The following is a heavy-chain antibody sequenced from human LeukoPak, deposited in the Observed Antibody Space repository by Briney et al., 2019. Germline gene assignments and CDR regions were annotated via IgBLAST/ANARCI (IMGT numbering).Heavy chain of an antibody. Sequence: SETLSLTCTVSGGSISSYYWSWIRQPPGKGLEWIGYIYYSGSTNYNPSLKSRVTISVDTSKNQFSLKLSSVTAADTAVYYCARDLGRTSYSSGWYPLFDYWGQGTLVTVSS. V-gene: IGHV4-59*01. D-gene: IGHD6-19*01. CDR1: GGSISSYY. CDR3: ARDLGRTSYSSGWYPLFDY. CDR2: IYYSGST. J-gene: IGHJ4*02.